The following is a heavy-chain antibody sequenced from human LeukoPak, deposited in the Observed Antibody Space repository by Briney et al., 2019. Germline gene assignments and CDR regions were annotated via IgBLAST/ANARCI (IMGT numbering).Heavy chain of an antibody. CDR2: IYSGGST. Sequence: GGSLRLSCAASGFTVSSNYMSWVRQAPGKGLEWVSVIYSGGSTYYADSVKGRFTISRDNSKNTLYLQMNSLRAEDTAVYYCARDTPTELRLWELSLYLGAFDIWGQGTMVTVSS. J-gene: IGHJ3*02. CDR3: ARDTPTELRLWELSLYLGAFDI. V-gene: IGHV3-53*01. D-gene: IGHD3-16*02. CDR1: GFTVSSNY.